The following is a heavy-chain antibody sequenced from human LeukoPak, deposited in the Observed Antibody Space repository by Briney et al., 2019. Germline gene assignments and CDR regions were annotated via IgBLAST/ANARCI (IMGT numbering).Heavy chain of an antibody. CDR1: GYTFTGYY. D-gene: IGHD2-2*01. CDR2: INPNGGGT. Sequence: ASVKVSCKASGYTFTGYYMHWVRQAPGQGLEWMGWINPNGGGTNYAQKFQGRVTMTRDTAISTAYMELSRLRSDDTAVYYCARADSRTSPEDYWGQGTLVTVSS. V-gene: IGHV1-2*02. J-gene: IGHJ4*02. CDR3: ARADSRTSPEDY.